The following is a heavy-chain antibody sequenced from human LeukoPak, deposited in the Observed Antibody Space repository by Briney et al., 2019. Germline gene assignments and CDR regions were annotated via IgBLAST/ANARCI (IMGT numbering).Heavy chain of an antibody. CDR1: EYTLTDYY. V-gene: IGHV1-8*02. CDR3: ARGGYGSGADDY. CDR2: INPNSGNT. D-gene: IGHD3-10*01. J-gene: IGHJ4*02. Sequence: ASVKVSCKASEYTLTDYYIHWVRQAPGQGLEWMGWINPNSGNTGYAQKFQGRVTMTRNTSISTAYMELSSLRSEDTAVYYCARGGYGSGADDYWGQGTLVTVSS.